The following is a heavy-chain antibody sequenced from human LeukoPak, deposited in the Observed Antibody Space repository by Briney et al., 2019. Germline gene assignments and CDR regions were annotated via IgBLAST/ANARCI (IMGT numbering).Heavy chain of an antibody. CDR2: IRYDGSNK. V-gene: IGHV3-30*02. Sequence: QAGGSLRLSCAASGFTFSSYGMHWVRQAPGKGLEWVAFIRYDGSNKYYADSVKGRFTISRDNSKNTLYLQMNSLRAEDTAVYYCAKDGIPGTITGTKFDYWGQGTLVTVSS. CDR3: AKDGIPGTITGTKFDY. D-gene: IGHD1/OR15-1a*01. CDR1: GFTFSSYG. J-gene: IGHJ4*02.